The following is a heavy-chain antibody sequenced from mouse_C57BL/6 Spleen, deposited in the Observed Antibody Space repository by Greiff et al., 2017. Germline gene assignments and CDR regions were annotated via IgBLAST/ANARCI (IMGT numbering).Heavy chain of an antibody. CDR1: GYTFTSYG. Sequence: QVQLQQSGAELARPGASVKLSCKASGYTFTSYGISWVKQRTGQGLEWIGEIYHRSGNTYYNEKFKGKATLTADKSSSTAYMELRSLTSEDSAVYFCARTAIGRDAMDYWGQGTSVTVSS. CDR3: ARTAIGRDAMDY. D-gene: IGHD1-2*01. J-gene: IGHJ4*01. CDR2: IYHRSGNT. V-gene: IGHV1-81*01.